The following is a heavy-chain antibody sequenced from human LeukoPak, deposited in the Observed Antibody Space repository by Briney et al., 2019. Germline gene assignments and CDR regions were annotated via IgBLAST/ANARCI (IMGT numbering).Heavy chain of an antibody. CDR2: IHNSGRT. D-gene: IGHD1-14*01. CDR1: GGSISSYY. CDR3: ARHGTISSESYFDY. V-gene: IGHV4-59*08. J-gene: IGHJ4*02. Sequence: PSETLSLTCTVSGGSISSYYWSWIRQPPGKGLEWIGYIHNSGRTNYNPSLKSRVTGFVDTSKNQVSLRLSSVTAADTAVYYCARHGTISSESYFDYWGQGALVTVSS.